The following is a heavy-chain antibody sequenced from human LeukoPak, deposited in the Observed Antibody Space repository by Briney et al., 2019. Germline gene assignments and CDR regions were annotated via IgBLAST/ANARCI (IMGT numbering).Heavy chain of an antibody. CDR1: GDSINKKE. CDR2: IFDSFST. V-gene: IGHV4-59*01. Sequence: SETLSLTCTVSGDSINKKEWSWMRESAGKGVEGFWFIFDSFSTNYNPSLTLRVPFSVYTSKNLFSLNLTSLTAADTAVYYCATCRDEFGDYGFTSWGQRTLVTVSS. CDR3: ATCRDEFGDYGFTS. J-gene: IGHJ5*02. D-gene: IGHD4-17*01.